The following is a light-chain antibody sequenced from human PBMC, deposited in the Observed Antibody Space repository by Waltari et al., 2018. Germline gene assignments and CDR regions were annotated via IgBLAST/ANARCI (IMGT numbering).Light chain of an antibody. Sequence: QSALTQPASVSGSPGQSSTISCPGTGNDIGSYNLLSWYQQHPGQAPRRLIYDVTKRPAGVSSRVSGPKSGKTASLTISGIQAEDEAKYFCCSYIGSNMLVFGGGTNLTVL. CDR2: DVT. J-gene: IGLJ3*02. CDR3: CSYIGSNMLV. CDR1: GNDIGSYNL. V-gene: IGLV2-23*02.